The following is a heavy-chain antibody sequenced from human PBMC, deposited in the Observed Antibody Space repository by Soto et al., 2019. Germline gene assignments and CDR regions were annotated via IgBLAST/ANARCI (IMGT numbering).Heavy chain of an antibody. V-gene: IGHV3-23*01. J-gene: IGHJ5*02. CDR3: AKDAVYKDGLWLMDS. D-gene: IGHD2-21*01. CDR1: GFTISTYA. Sequence: GGSLRLSCSASGFTISTYAMTWVRQAPGKGLECVSGVTGSGGQIHYADSVKGRFTISKDNSKNTLYLQMSSLREEDTALYYCAKDAVYKDGLWLMDSWGQGTLVTVSS. CDR2: VTGSGGQI.